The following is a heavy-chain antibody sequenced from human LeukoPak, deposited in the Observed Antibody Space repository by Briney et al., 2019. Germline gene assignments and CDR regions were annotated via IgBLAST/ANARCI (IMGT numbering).Heavy chain of an antibody. CDR2: ITNSGGDT. Sequence: GGSLRLSCAASGFTFASAAMSWVRQGPGKGLEWVSLITNSGGDTYYADSVKGRFTISRDNSKKTLTLQMNSLRAEDTAVYYCAKGAYSGYGGDYFDHWGQGALVTVSS. J-gene: IGHJ4*02. V-gene: IGHV3-23*01. D-gene: IGHD5-12*01. CDR1: GFTFASAA. CDR3: AKGAYSGYGGDYFDH.